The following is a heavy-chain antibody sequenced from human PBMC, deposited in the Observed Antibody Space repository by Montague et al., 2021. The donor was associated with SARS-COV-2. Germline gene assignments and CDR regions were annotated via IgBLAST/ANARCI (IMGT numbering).Heavy chain of an antibody. V-gene: IGHV3-48*03. J-gene: IGHJ3*02. CDR2: ISSSAFTI. Sequence: SLRLSCAASGFSFRAYEISWVRQAPGKGLEWLSYISSSAFTIHYAESVKGRFSISRDNAKNSLFLQMDSLRPDDTALYYCVRVGYCISTSYFPALGFDMWGLGTMVTVSS. D-gene: IGHD2-2*01. CDR3: VRVGYCISTSYFPALGFDM. CDR1: GFSFRAYE.